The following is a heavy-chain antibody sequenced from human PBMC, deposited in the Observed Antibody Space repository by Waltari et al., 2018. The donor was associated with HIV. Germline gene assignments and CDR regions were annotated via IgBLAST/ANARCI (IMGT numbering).Heavy chain of an antibody. V-gene: IGHV4-34*01. J-gene: IGHJ5*02. CDR2: INHSGST. D-gene: IGHD3-16*01. CDR3: ARGHRMITFGGVTDWFDP. Sequence: QVQLQQWGAGLLKPSETLSLTCAVYGGSFSGYYWSWIRQPPGKGLEWIGEINHSGSTNYNPSLKSRVTISVDTSKNQFSLKLSSVTAADTAVYYCARGHRMITFGGVTDWFDPWGQGTLVTVSS. CDR1: GGSFSGYY.